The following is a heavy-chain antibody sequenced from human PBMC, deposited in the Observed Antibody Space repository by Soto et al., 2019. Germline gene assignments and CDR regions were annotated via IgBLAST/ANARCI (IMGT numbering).Heavy chain of an antibody. Sequence: GGSLRLSCAASGFTFSSYAMHWVRQAPGKGLEWVAVISYDGSNKYYADSVKGRFTISRDNSKNTLYLQMNSLRAEDTAVYYCARDTSTYDFWSGYFPHWGQGTLVTVSS. CDR2: ISYDGSNK. CDR1: GFTFSSYA. D-gene: IGHD3-3*01. CDR3: ARDTSTYDFWSGYFPH. J-gene: IGHJ4*02. V-gene: IGHV3-30-3*01.